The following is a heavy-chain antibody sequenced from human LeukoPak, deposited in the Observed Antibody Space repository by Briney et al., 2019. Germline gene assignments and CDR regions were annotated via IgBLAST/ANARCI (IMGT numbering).Heavy chain of an antibody. CDR2: IKQDGSEK. CDR1: GFTFSSYW. D-gene: IGHD1-26*01. V-gene: IGHV3-7*01. Sequence: PGGSLRLSCAASGFTFSSYWMSWVRQAPGKGLEWVANIKQDGSEKYYVDSVKGRFTISRDNAKNSLYLQMNSLRAEDTAVYYCARERTSRWESDAFDIWGQGTMVTVSS. CDR3: ARERTSRWESDAFDI. J-gene: IGHJ3*02.